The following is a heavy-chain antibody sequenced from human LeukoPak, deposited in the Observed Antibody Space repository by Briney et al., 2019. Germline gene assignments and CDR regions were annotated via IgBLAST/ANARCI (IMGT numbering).Heavy chain of an antibody. V-gene: IGHV4-4*02. CDR3: ASYCGGDCYSWGAFDI. CDR2: IYHSGST. Sequence: LSGTLSLTCAASGGSISSSNWWSWVRQPPGKGLEWIGEIYHSGSTNYNPSLKSRVTISVDKSKNQFSLKLSSVTAADTAVYYCASYCGGDCYSWGAFDIWGQGTMVTVSS. CDR1: GGSISSSNW. D-gene: IGHD2-21*02. J-gene: IGHJ3*02.